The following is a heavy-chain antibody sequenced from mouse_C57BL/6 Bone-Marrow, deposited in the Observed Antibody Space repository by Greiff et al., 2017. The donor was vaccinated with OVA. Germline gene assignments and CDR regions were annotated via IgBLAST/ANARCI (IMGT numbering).Heavy chain of an antibody. CDR1: GYTFTSYW. CDR2: IDPSDSYT. CDR3: ARFYYSNHYAIDY. Sequence: VLLQQPGAELVRPGTSVKLSCKASGYTFTSYWMHWVKQRPGQGLEWIGLIDPSDSYTNYNQTFKGKATLTVDTSSSTAYMQLSILTSEDSAVYYCARFYYSNHYAIDYWGQGTSVTVSS. V-gene: IGHV1-59*01. J-gene: IGHJ4*01. D-gene: IGHD2-5*01.